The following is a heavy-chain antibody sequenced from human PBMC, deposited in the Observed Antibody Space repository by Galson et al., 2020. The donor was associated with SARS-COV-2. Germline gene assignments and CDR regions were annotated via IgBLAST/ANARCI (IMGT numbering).Heavy chain of an antibody. J-gene: IGHJ4*02. D-gene: IGHD4-17*01. CDR3: ATSLAAVTPYY. CDR2: IYWDDDK. V-gene: IGHV2-5*02. Sequence: KMSGPTLVKPTQTLTLTCTFSGFSLSTSGGGVGWIRQPPGKALEWLALIYWDDDKRYSPSLKSRRTITKDTTKNQVVLTMTNMDPVDTATYYLATSLAAVTPYYWGQGTLVTGS. CDR1: GFSLSTSGGG.